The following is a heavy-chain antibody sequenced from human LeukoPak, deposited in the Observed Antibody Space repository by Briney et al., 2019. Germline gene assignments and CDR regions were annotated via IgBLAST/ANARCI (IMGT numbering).Heavy chain of an antibody. J-gene: IGHJ3*02. Sequence: PSETLSLTCTVSGGSISSYYWSWIRQPAGKGLEWIGRIYTSGSTNYNPSLKSRVTMSVDMSKNQFSLKLSSVTAADTAVYYCAKDQASEWEQLGPGTPGAFDIWGQGTMVTVSS. CDR2: IYTSGST. V-gene: IGHV4-4*07. CDR3: AKDQASEWEQLGPGTPGAFDI. D-gene: IGHD1-26*01. CDR1: GGSISSYY.